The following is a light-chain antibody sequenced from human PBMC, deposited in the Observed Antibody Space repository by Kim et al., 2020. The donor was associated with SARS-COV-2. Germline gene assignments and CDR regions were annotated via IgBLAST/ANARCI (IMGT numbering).Light chain of an antibody. Sequence: SPGQRATLSCWASRSASISYLAWYQQKPGQASRLLIDGASRRATGITDRFSGSRSETDFTHTISRLEPQDFAVYYCQQYGSSPWTFGQGTKVNIK. CDR2: GAS. CDR1: RSASISY. CDR3: QQYGSSPWT. J-gene: IGKJ1*01. V-gene: IGKV3-20*01.